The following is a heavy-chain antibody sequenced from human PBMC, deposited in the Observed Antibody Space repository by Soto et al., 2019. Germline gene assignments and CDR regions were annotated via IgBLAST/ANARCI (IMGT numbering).Heavy chain of an antibody. CDR2: IYYNGGT. V-gene: IGHV4-39*01. J-gene: IGHJ5*01. CDR3: ARLATTVTIFDF. D-gene: IGHD4-17*01. CDR1: GGSISTTSYY. Sequence: SETLSLTCTVSGGSISTTSYYWGWIRQPPGKGLEWIGDIYYNGGTYYNPSLKSRVTISVDTSKNQFSLRLSSVTAADTAVYYCARLATTVTIFDFWGQGTLVTVSS.